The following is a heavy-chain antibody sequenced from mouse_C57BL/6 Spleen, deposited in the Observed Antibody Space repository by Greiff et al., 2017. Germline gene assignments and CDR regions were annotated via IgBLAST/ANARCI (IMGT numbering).Heavy chain of an antibody. CDR2: IDPNSGGT. Sequence: QVQLQQPGAELVKPGASVKLSCKASGYTFTSYWMHWVKQRPGRGLEWIGRIDPNSGGTKYNEKFKSKATLTVDKPSNTAYMQLSSLTSKDSAVYDCARDTGLLYYFDYWGQGTTLTVSS. D-gene: IGHD2-3*01. J-gene: IGHJ2*01. CDR3: ARDTGLLYYFDY. V-gene: IGHV1-72*01. CDR1: GYTFTSYW.